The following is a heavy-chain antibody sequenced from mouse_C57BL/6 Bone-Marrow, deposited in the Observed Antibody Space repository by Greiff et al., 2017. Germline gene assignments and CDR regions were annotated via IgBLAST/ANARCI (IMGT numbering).Heavy chain of an antibody. J-gene: IGHJ2*01. CDR1: GFTFSSYA. D-gene: IGHD3-2*02. V-gene: IGHV5-4*01. CDR3: ARVRGQLRLNYFDY. Sequence: EVHLVESGGGLVKPGGSLKLSCAASGFTFSSYAMSWVRQTPEKRLEWVATISDGGSYTYYRDNVKGRVTISRDNAKNNLYLQMSHLKSEDTAMYYCARVRGQLRLNYFDYWGQGTTLTVSS. CDR2: ISDGGSYT.